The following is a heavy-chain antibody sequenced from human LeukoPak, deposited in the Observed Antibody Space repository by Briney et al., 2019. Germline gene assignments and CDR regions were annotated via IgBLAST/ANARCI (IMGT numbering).Heavy chain of an antibody. V-gene: IGHV3-64*01. Sequence: PGGSLRLSCASSGFTFSSYAMHWVPQTPRKRLEYVSAKSSNGGSTYYANSVKGRFTISRDNSKNTLYLQMGSLRAEDMAVYYCAKDLAVAGRPGYFDYWGQGTLVTVSS. CDR3: AKDLAVAGRPGYFDY. CDR1: GFTFSSYA. CDR2: KSSNGGST. J-gene: IGHJ4*02. D-gene: IGHD6-19*01.